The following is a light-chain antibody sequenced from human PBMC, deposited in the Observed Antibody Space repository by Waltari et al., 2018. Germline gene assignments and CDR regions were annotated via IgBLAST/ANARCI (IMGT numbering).Light chain of an antibody. V-gene: IGLV3-21*02. Sequence: SYVLTQPPSVSVAPGQTARITCGGNNIGGKSVHWYQQRPGQAPVLVISDDSDRPSGVPERFSGSNSGNTATLTISRVGAGDEADYYCQVWDSSSDHVVFGGGTKLTVL. CDR1: NIGGKS. J-gene: IGLJ2*01. CDR3: QVWDSSSDHVV. CDR2: DDS.